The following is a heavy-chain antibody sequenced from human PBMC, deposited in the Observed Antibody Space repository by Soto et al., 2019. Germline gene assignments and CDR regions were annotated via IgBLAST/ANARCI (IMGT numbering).Heavy chain of an antibody. J-gene: IGHJ5*02. D-gene: IGHD2-2*01. V-gene: IGHV1-18*01. Sequence: ASVKVSCKASGYTFTSYAMHWVRQAPGQGLEWMGWISAYNGNTNYAQKLQGRVTMTTDTSTSTAYMELRSLRSDDTAVYYCARDCSSTSCYSEDNWFDPWGQGTLVTVSS. CDR1: GYTFTSYA. CDR3: ARDCSSTSCYSEDNWFDP. CDR2: ISAYNGNT.